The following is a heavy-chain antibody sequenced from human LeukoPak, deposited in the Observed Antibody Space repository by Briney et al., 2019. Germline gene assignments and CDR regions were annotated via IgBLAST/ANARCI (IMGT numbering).Heavy chain of an antibody. CDR3: ARGATVVTGGPNDY. CDR2: INHSGST. V-gene: IGHV4-34*01. CDR1: GGSFSGYC. Sequence: SETLSLTCAVYGGSFSGYCWSWIRQPPGKGLEWIGEINHSGSTNYNPSLKSRVTISVDTSKNQVSLKLSSVTAADTAVYYCARGATVVTGGPNDYWGQGTLVTVSS. J-gene: IGHJ4*02. D-gene: IGHD4-23*01.